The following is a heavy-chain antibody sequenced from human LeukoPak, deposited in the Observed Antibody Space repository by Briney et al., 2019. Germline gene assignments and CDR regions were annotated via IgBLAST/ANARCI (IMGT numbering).Heavy chain of an antibody. V-gene: IGHV4-59*01. Sequence: SSETLSLTCTVSGGSISNYYWSWIRQPPGKGLEWIGYIYYSGSTNYNPSVKSRVTMSVDTSKKQFSLNLSSLTAADTAVYYCARGGTAVVTPYAFDIWGQGTMVTVSS. J-gene: IGHJ3*02. CDR2: IYYSGST. CDR1: GGSISNYY. D-gene: IGHD4-23*01. CDR3: ARGGTAVVTPYAFDI.